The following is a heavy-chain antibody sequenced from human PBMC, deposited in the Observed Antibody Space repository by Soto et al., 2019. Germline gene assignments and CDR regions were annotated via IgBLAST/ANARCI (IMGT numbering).Heavy chain of an antibody. CDR2: ISGSGGST. D-gene: IGHD4-17*01. CDR3: AKPMTTVPTEGLYYYGMDV. J-gene: IGHJ6*02. CDR1: GFTFSSYA. Sequence: GGSLRLSCAASGFTFSSYAMSWVRQAPGKGLEWVSAISGSGGSTYYADSVKGRFTISRDNSKNTLYLQMNSLRAEDTAVYYCAKPMTTVPTEGLYYYGMDVWGQGTTVTVSS. V-gene: IGHV3-23*01.